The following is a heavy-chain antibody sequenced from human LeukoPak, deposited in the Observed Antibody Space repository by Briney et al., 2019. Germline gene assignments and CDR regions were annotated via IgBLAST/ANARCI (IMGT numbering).Heavy chain of an antibody. Sequence: PGGSLRLSCAASGFTFISYAMSWVRQAPGKGLEWVSAISGSESSTYYADSVRGRFTISRDNSKNTLYLQMNSLRSEDTAVYYCAKVPTSFYTASWGFDNWGQGTLVTVSS. CDR1: GFTFISYA. CDR3: AKVPTSFYTASWGFDN. J-gene: IGHJ4*02. D-gene: IGHD5-18*01. CDR2: ISGSESST. V-gene: IGHV3-23*01.